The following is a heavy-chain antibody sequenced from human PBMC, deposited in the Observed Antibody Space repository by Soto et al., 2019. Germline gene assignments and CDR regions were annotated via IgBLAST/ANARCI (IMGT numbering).Heavy chain of an antibody. D-gene: IGHD2-8*01. CDR3: ACGVYFQSSNYLAF. Sequence: GASVKVSCKASGYTFTSYGINWVRQAPGRGLEWMGWINPGNGNTKYSRQFQGRVIIDRDTSASTAYMELSSLRPEDTAVYYCACGVYFQSSNYLAFCGPGTLVTVSS. J-gene: IGHJ1*01. CDR2: INPGNGNT. CDR1: GYTFTSYG. V-gene: IGHV1-3*01.